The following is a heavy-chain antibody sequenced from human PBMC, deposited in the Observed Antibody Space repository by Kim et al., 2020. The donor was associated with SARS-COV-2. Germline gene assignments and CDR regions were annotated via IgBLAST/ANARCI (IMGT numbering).Heavy chain of an antibody. V-gene: IGHV3-53*01. CDR2: IYSGGST. J-gene: IGHJ2*01. CDR3: ARVLGGYFDWFKNWYFDL. CDR1: GFTVSSNY. D-gene: IGHD3-9*01. Sequence: GGSLRLSCAASGFTVSSNYMSWVRQAPGKGLEWVSVIYSGGSTYYADSVKGRFTISRDNSKNTLYLQMNSLRAEDTAVYYCARVLGGYFDWFKNWYFDLWGRGTLVTVSS.